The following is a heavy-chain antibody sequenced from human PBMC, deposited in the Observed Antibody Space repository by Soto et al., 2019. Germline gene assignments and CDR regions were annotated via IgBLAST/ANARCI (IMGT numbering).Heavy chain of an antibody. D-gene: IGHD2-8*01. CDR1: GYTFTRYG. J-gene: IGHJ6*02. CDR3: AKNGQPPYYYYGLDV. CDR2: ISGYNGDT. Sequence: ASVKVSCKASGYTFTRYGISWVRQAPGQGLEWMGWISGYNGDTNYAQKFQDRVSMTIDTSTGTAYMELRSLTSDDTAIYYCAKNGQPPYYYYGLDVWGQGTKVTVLL. V-gene: IGHV1-18*01.